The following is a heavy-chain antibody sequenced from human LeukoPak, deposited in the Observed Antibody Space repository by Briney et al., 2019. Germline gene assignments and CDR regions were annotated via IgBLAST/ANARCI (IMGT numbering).Heavy chain of an antibody. CDR2: ISWNGARI. Sequence: GGSLRLSCAASGFTFAEYTMHWVRQAPGKGLEWVSLISWNGARIHYGDSVKGRFTISRDNAKNSLYLQMSSLRAEDTAAYYCATLRPRQQLVVDHWGQGTLVTVSS. V-gene: IGHV3-43*01. J-gene: IGHJ4*02. D-gene: IGHD6-13*01. CDR1: GFTFAEYT. CDR3: ATLRPRQQLVVDH.